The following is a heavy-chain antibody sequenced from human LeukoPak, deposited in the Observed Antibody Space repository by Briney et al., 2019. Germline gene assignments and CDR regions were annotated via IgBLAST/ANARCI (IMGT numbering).Heavy chain of an antibody. CDR3: ARGGYYGSGSYHAADY. V-gene: IGHV5-51*01. CDR2: IYPGDSDT. CDR1: GYSFTSYW. D-gene: IGHD3-10*01. J-gene: IGHJ4*02. Sequence: GESLKISCKGSGYSFTSYWIGWVRQMPGKGLEWMGIIYPGDSDTRYSPSFQGQVTISADKSISTAYLQWSSLKASDTAMYYCARGGYYGSGSYHAADYWGQGTLVTVSS.